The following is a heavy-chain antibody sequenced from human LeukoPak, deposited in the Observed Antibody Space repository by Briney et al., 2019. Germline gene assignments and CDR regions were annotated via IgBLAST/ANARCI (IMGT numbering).Heavy chain of an antibody. CDR3: ARDYNYDSSGPRGIWFDP. J-gene: IGHJ5*02. CDR1: GFTFSSYA. CDR2: LSYSGVSS. V-gene: IGHV3-23*01. D-gene: IGHD3-22*01. Sequence: GGSLRLSCAASGFTFSSYAMSWVRQAPGKGLEWVSALSYSGVSSYYADSVKGRFTISRDNSKNTLYLQLNSLRAEDTAVYYCARDYNYDSSGPRGIWFDPWGQGTLVTVSP.